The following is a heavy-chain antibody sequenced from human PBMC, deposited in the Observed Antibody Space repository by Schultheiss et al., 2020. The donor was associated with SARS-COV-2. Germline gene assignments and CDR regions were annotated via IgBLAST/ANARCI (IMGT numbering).Heavy chain of an antibody. Sequence: GGSLRLSCAASGFTFSDYYMNWIRQAPGQGLEWVSFISGSSFSANYADSVKGRFTIFRDNSKSTLYLQMNSLRAEDTAVYYCARVRKVWASNNWSYYFDYWGQGTLVTVSS. CDR1: GFTFSDYY. D-gene: IGHD1-1*01. CDR3: ARVRKVWASNNWSYYFDY. J-gene: IGHJ4*02. V-gene: IGHV3-11*05. CDR2: ISGSSFSA.